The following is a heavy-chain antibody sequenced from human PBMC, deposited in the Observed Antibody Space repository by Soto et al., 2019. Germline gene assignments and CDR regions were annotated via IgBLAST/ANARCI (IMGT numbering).Heavy chain of an antibody. D-gene: IGHD2-2*01. CDR2: IIPVFGTA. V-gene: IGHV1-69*01. CDR1: RVAFNKFI. CDR3: AKVRYSSPMGYYYGMDV. J-gene: IGHJ6*02. Sequence: QAQLEQSGGEVKKPGSSVKVSCKASRVAFNKFIVTWVRQAPGLGLEWVGGIIPVFGTANYAQKFQGRVTITADESTSTSYMEVNNRRSEDTAVYYCAKVRYSSPMGYYYGMDVWGQGTTVTVSS.